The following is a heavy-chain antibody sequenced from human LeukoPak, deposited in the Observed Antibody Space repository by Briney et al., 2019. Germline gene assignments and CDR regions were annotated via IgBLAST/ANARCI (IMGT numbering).Heavy chain of an antibody. Sequence: GGSLRLSCAASGFTFSSYSMNWVRQAPGKGLEWVSTINTGGGSIYYTGSVKGRFTISRDNAKNSPYLQMNSLTAEDTAVYYCARDSGSGWYLADYWGQGTLVTVSS. V-gene: IGHV3-21*01. CDR1: GFTFSSYS. CDR3: ARDSGSGWYLADY. CDR2: INTGGGSI. J-gene: IGHJ4*02. D-gene: IGHD6-19*01.